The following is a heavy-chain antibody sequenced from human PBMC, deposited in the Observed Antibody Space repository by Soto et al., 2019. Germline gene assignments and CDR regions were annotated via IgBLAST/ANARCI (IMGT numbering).Heavy chain of an antibody. J-gene: IGHJ6*02. D-gene: IGHD3-3*01. Sequence: QVQLVQSGAEVKKPGASVKVSCKASGYTFTNYEINWVRQATGQGLEWMGWMNPNSGNTAYAQKFQGRVTMNRNTATSTNYMERSSLRSEDPAVYYCIGWSGPGGMDVWGQGTTVTLSS. CDR1: GYTFTNYE. V-gene: IGHV1-8*01. CDR3: IGWSGPGGMDV. CDR2: MNPNSGNT.